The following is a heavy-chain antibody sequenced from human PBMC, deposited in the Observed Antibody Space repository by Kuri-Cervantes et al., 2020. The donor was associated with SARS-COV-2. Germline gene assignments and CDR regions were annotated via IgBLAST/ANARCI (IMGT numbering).Heavy chain of an antibody. CDR3: ATPGYCTSISCRYYFDF. J-gene: IGHJ4*02. CDR1: GGTFSSYA. V-gene: IGHV1-2*02. D-gene: IGHD2-2*01. CDR2: INPNSGGT. Sequence: ASVKVSCKASGGTFSSYAISWVRQAPGQGLEWMGWINPNSGGTIYSQKFQGRVTMTRDTSISTAYMELSRLTSDDTAVYYCATPGYCTSISCRYYFDFWGQGTLVTVSS.